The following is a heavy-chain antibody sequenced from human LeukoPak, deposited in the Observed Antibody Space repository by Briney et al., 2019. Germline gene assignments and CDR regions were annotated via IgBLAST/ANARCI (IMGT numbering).Heavy chain of an antibody. D-gene: IGHD3-10*01. Sequence: PSGTLSLTCIVSGGSINNFYWSWLRQPPGKGLECIGHIYYNGATTYNPSLKSRVIMSVDTSKNQFSLLLTSVTAADTAVYYCAKVPYSDYGSGRPPFMDVWGQGTTVAVSS. J-gene: IGHJ6*02. CDR1: GGSINNFY. V-gene: IGHV4-59*08. CDR3: AKVPYSDYGSGRPPFMDV. CDR2: IYYNGAT.